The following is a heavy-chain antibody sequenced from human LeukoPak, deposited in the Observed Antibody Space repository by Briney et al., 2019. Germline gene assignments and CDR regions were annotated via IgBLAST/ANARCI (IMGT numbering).Heavy chain of an antibody. Sequence: GGSLRLSCAASGFMFSNYWMTWVRQAPGKGLEWVANIKHDGSEKNYVDSVKGRFTISRDNAKNSVYLQMNSLRTEDTAVYYCVRDGSSWGNFDYWGQGTLVSVSS. CDR2: IKHDGSEK. J-gene: IGHJ4*02. CDR1: GFMFSNYW. D-gene: IGHD7-27*01. CDR3: VRDGSSWGNFDY. V-gene: IGHV3-7*01.